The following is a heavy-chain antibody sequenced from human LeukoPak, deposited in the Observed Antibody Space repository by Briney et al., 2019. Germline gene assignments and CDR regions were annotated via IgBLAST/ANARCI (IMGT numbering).Heavy chain of an antibody. D-gene: IGHD1-26*01. CDR3: VRDLGGRSGH. Sequence: GGSLRLSCAASGFTFSSNWMHWVRQAPGKGLVWVSRSNEDGSTTNYADSVKGRFTISRDNAKNTLYLQMNSLTAEDTAVYYCVRDLGGRSGHWGQGTPVTVSS. CDR2: SNEDGSTT. V-gene: IGHV3-74*01. CDR1: GFTFSSNW. J-gene: IGHJ4*02.